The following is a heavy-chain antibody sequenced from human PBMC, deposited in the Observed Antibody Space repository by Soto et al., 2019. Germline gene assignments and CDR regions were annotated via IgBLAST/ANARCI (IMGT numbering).Heavy chain of an antibody. J-gene: IGHJ3*02. D-gene: IGHD1-26*01. Sequence: QVQLVESGGGVVQPGRSLRLSCAASGFTFSSYGMHWFRQAPGKGLEWVAVISYDGSNKYYADSVKGRFTISRDNSKNTLYLQMNSLRAEDTAVYYCAKGRGSGSYYLAFDIWGQGTMVTVSS. CDR2: ISYDGSNK. CDR3: AKGRGSGSYYLAFDI. V-gene: IGHV3-30*18. CDR1: GFTFSSYG.